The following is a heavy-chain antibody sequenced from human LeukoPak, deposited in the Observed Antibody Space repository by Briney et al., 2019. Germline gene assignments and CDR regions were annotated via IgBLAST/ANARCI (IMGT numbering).Heavy chain of an antibody. J-gene: IGHJ4*02. CDR1: GFTFRNYP. V-gene: IGHV3-23*01. D-gene: IGHD1-1*01. CDR3: AYLGLSSDWNDVPGPQIDH. Sequence: GGSLRLSCAASGFTFRNYPMTWVRQAPGKGLEWVSRISTDDVRTFYADSVKGRFTISRDDSNTLYLQMNSLRADDTAVYYCAYLGLSSDWNDVPGPQIDHWGQGTLVSVAS. CDR2: ISTDDVRT.